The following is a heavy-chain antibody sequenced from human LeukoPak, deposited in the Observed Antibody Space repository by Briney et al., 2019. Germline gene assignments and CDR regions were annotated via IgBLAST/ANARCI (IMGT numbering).Heavy chain of an antibody. CDR1: GFNFDDYV. CDR2: INWNGGSR. J-gene: IGHJ4*02. D-gene: IGHD5-12*01. CDR3: ATNGGGDSGYGNFDY. Sequence: GGSLRLSCAASGFNFDDYVMTWVRQAPGKGLEWVSGINWNGGSRGYADSVKGRFTISRDNAKNSLYLQMNSLRAEDTALYYCATNGGGDSGYGNFDYWGQGTLVTVSS. V-gene: IGHV3-20*04.